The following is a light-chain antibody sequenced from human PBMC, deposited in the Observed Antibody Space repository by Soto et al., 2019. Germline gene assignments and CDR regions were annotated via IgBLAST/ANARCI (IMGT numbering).Light chain of an antibody. CDR3: QQYNNYST. V-gene: IGKV1-5*01. Sequence: DIHMTQSPSSLSASVGSTVPVTCRASRSISNWLAWYKQKPGKAPKALIYDASTLRSGVPSRLSGGGSGTEFTLTISSMKPDDFATYYCQQYNNYSTFGHGTRLEIK. J-gene: IGKJ5*01. CDR2: DAS. CDR1: RSISNW.